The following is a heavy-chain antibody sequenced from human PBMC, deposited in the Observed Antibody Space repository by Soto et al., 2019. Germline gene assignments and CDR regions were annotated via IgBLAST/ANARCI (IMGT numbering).Heavy chain of an antibody. CDR1: GYTFTGYY. V-gene: IGHV1-2*02. CDR3: ARGDSSGYCFDY. CDR2: INPNSGGT. D-gene: IGHD3-22*01. Sequence: ASVKVSCKASGYTFTGYYMHWLRQAPGQGLEWMGWINPNSGGTNYAQKFQGRVTMTRDTSISTAYMELSGLRSDDTAVYYCARGDSSGYCFDYWGQGTLVTVSS. J-gene: IGHJ4*02.